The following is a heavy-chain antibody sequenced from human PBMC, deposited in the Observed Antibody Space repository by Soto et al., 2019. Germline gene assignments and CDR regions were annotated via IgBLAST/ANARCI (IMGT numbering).Heavy chain of an antibody. CDR1: GFTFSSYW. CDR2: IKQDGSEK. J-gene: IGHJ6*03. Sequence: GGSLRLSCAASGFTFSSYWMSWVRQAPGKGLEWVANIKQDGSEKYYVDSVKGRFTISRDNAKNSLYLQMNSLRAEDTAVYYCARDGRGYSGYDWGEYYYYYYMDVWGKGTTVTVSS. CDR3: ARDGRGYSGYDWGEYYYYYYMDV. V-gene: IGHV3-7*01. D-gene: IGHD5-12*01.